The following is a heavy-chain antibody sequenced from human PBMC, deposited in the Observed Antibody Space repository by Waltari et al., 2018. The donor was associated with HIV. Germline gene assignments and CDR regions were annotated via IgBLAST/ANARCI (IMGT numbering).Heavy chain of an antibody. CDR2: IFSSDEK. CDR1: GFSLSNDRMG. CDR3: ARIRDGIRVYGSGYYFDY. Sequence: QVTLKESGPVLVKPTETLTLTCTVYGFSLSNDRMGVSWLRQPPGKALEWLAHIFSSDEKSYSTSLKSRLTISKDTSKSQVVLTMTNMDRVDTATYYCARIRDGIRVYGSGYYFDYWGQGTLVTVSS. J-gene: IGHJ4*02. D-gene: IGHD3-10*01. V-gene: IGHV2-26*01.